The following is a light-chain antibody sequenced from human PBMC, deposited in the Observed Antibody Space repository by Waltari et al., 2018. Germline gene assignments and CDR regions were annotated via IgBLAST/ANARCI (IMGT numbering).Light chain of an antibody. Sequence: DIVMTQSPDSLSVSLGEGAPISCKSRQSVFYSSNNKNYVAWYQQKPGQPPRLFIYWASTRESGVPDRFIGSGSGTDFTLTISSLQAEDVAVYYCQQYFAIPLTFGGGTKVEMK. J-gene: IGKJ4*01. CDR2: WAS. CDR3: QQYFAIPLT. V-gene: IGKV4-1*01. CDR1: QSVFYSSNNKNY.